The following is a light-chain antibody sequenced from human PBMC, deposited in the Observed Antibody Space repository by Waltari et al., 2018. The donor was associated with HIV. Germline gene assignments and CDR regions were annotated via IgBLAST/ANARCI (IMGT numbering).Light chain of an antibody. CDR3: QQYGTSPYT. Sequence: EIVLTQSPGTLSLSPGERVTLSCRASQSVISSYLAWYQQRPGQAPRLLSYGASNRATGIPDRFSGSGSETDFTLTISRVEPEDVAVFYCQQYGTSPYTFGQGTKLEIK. CDR2: GAS. V-gene: IGKV3-20*01. J-gene: IGKJ2*01. CDR1: QSVISSY.